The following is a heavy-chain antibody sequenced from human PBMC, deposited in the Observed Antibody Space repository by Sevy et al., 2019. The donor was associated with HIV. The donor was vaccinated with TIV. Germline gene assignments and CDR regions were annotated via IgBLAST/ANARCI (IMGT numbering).Heavy chain of an antibody. CDR1: GFTFSSYA. Sequence: GGSLRLSCAASGFTFSSYAMHWVRQAPGKGLEWVAVISYDGSNKYNADSVKGRFTISRDNSKNTLYLQMNSLRAEDTAVYYCARDRDYDFWSGYSTHFDYWGQGTLVTVSS. V-gene: IGHV3-30-3*01. J-gene: IGHJ4*02. CDR3: ARDRDYDFWSGYSTHFDY. D-gene: IGHD3-3*01. CDR2: ISYDGSNK.